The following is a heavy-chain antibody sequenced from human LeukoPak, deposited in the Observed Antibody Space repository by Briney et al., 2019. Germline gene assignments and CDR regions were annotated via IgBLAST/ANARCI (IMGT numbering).Heavy chain of an antibody. D-gene: IGHD3-22*01. J-gene: IGHJ4*02. Sequence: ASVKVSCKASGYTITSYAMHWVRQAPGQRLEWMGWTNAGNGNTKYSQKFQGRVTITRDTSASTAYLELSSLRSEDTAVYYCARAAEGYYYDSSGYLLNFDYWGQGTLVTVSS. CDR3: ARAAEGYYYDSSGYLLNFDY. V-gene: IGHV1-3*01. CDR2: TNAGNGNT. CDR1: GYTITSYA.